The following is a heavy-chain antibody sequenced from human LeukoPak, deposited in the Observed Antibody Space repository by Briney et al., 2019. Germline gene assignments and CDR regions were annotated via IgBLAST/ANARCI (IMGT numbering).Heavy chain of an antibody. CDR1: GFTFSSYG. Sequence: PGGTLRLSCAASGFTFSSYGMSWVRQAPGKGLEWVSDINVSGGTTYYEDSVKGRFTISRDNSKTTLYLQMNSPSAEDAAVYYCAKTQQAGNYYDSSEPPYFDYWGQGTLVTVSS. J-gene: IGHJ4*02. V-gene: IGHV3-23*01. D-gene: IGHD3-22*01. CDR2: INVSGGTT. CDR3: AKTQQAGNYYDSSEPPYFDY.